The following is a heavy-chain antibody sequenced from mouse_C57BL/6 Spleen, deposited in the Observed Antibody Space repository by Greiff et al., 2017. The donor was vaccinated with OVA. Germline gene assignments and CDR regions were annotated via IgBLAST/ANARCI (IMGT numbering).Heavy chain of an antibody. CDR1: GYTFTSYW. D-gene: IGHD1-1*01. CDR2: IHPNSGST. CDR3: ARSLLLQYWYFDV. Sequence: QVQLQQPGAELVKPGASVKLSCKASGYTFTSYWMHWVKQRPGQGLEWIGMIHPNSGSTNYNEKFKSKATLTVDKSSSTAYMQLSSLTSEDSAVYYCARSLLLQYWYFDVWGTGTTVTVSS. V-gene: IGHV1-64*01. J-gene: IGHJ1*03.